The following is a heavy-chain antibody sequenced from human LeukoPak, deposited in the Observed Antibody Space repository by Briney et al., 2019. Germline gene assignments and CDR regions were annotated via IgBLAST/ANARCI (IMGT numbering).Heavy chain of an antibody. CDR1: GYTFISYG. Sequence: ASVKVSCKASGYTFISYGISWVRQAPGQGLEWMGIINPSGGSTSYAQKFQGRVTMTRDTSTSTVYMELSSLRSEDTAVYYCARDRGLGYCSGGSCYAPDYWGQGTLVTVSS. CDR3: ARDRGLGYCSGGSCYAPDY. J-gene: IGHJ4*02. D-gene: IGHD2-15*01. CDR2: INPSGGST. V-gene: IGHV1-46*01.